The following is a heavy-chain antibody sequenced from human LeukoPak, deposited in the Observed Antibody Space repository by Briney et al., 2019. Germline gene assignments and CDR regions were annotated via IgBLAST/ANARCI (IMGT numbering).Heavy chain of an antibody. CDR3: ARGRWLQFSYFDY. D-gene: IGHD5-24*01. CDR1: GFTFSSYG. J-gene: IGHJ4*02. Sequence: PGGSLRLSCAASGFTFSSYGMHWVRQAPGKGPEWVAVIWYDGSNKYYADSVKGRFTISRDNSKNTLYLQMNSLRAEDTAVYYCARGRWLQFSYFDYWGQGTLVTVSS. V-gene: IGHV3-33*01. CDR2: IWYDGSNK.